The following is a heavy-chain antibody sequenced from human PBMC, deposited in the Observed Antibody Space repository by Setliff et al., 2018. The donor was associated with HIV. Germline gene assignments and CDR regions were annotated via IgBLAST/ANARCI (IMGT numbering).Heavy chain of an antibody. CDR3: ARHHDLNYHDRSSFAY. CDR1: GESINSGTSY. CDR2: YYRGST. D-gene: IGHD3-22*01. J-gene: IGHJ4*02. Sequence: SETLSLTCSVSGESINSGTSYWNWIRQYPGKSLEWIGYYYRGSTHYNPSLKSRITISLDTSKNQFSLNLDSVTAADTAVYFCARHHDLNYHDRSSFAYWGQGTLVTVSS. V-gene: IGHV4-31*03.